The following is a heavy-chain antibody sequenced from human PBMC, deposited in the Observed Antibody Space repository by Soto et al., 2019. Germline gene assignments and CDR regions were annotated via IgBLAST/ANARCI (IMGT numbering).Heavy chain of an antibody. D-gene: IGHD6-13*01. V-gene: IGHV1-69*13. CDR2: ISPLLGTP. Sequence: SVKVSCKASGGTFSSYAISWVRQAPGQGLEWMGGISPLLGTPNYAQKFQGRVTITADESTSTAYMELSSLRSEDTAVYYCARDRRGIAAAGYYYYYGMDVWGQGTTVTVSS. CDR1: GGTFSSYA. CDR3: ARDRRGIAAAGYYYYYGMDV. J-gene: IGHJ6*02.